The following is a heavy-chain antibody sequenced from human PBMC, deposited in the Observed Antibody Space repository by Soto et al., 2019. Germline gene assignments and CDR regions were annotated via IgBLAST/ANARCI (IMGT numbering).Heavy chain of an antibody. CDR2: ISGSGGST. J-gene: IGHJ6*02. D-gene: IGHD3-22*01. V-gene: IGHV3-23*01. Sequence: GGSLRLSCAASGFTFSSYAMSWVRQAPGKGLEWVSAISGSGGSTYYADSVKGRFTISRDNSKNTLYLQMNSLRAEDTAVYYCAIDYDSSGAYYYYYYGMDVWGQGTTVTVSS. CDR1: GFTFSSYA. CDR3: AIDYDSSGAYYYYYYGMDV.